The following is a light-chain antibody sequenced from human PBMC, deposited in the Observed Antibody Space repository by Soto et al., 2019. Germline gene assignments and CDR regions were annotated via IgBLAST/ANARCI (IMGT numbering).Light chain of an antibody. Sequence: EIVMTQSPATLSVSPGERATLSCRASQSVSSNLAWYQQKPGQAPRLLIYGASTRATGIPARFSGSGSGTEFILTISSLKSEDFAVYYCKKYHKWHRYTFGQGTKLEIK. CDR3: KKYHKWHRYT. J-gene: IGKJ2*01. V-gene: IGKV3-15*01. CDR1: QSVSSN. CDR2: GAS.